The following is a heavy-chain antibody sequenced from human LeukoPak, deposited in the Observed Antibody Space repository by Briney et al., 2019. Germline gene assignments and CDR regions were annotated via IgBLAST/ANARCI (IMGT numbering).Heavy chain of an antibody. CDR2: INWNGSST. CDR1: GFTFGDYA. V-gene: IGHV3-20*04. Sequence: RTGGSLRLSCAASGFTFGDYALSWVRHAPGKGLEWVSGINWNGSSTGYADSVKGRFTISRDNAKNSLYLQINSLRAEDTAFYYCVRDKEKIAVRPYYFDFWGQGTLVTVSS. J-gene: IGHJ4*02. D-gene: IGHD6-6*01. CDR3: VRDKEKIAVRPYYFDF.